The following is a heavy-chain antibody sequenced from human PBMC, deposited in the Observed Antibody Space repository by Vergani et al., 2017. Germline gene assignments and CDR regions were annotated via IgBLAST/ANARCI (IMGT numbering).Heavy chain of an antibody. Sequence: EVQLVESGGGLVQPGRSLRLSCAASGFTFDDYAMHWVRQAPGKGLEWVSGISWNSGSIGYADSVKGRFTISRDNAKNSLYLQMNSLRAEDTALYYCAKDSSMAKYYYYGMDVWGQGPTVTVSS. J-gene: IGHJ6*02. CDR3: AKDSSMAKYYYYGMDV. CDR2: ISWNSGSI. CDR1: GFTFDDYA. D-gene: IGHD5-24*01. V-gene: IGHV3-9*01.